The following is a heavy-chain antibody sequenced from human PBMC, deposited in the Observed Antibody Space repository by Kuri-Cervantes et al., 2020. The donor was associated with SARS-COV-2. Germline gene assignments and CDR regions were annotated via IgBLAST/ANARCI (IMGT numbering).Heavy chain of an antibody. CDR2: IYYSGST. CDR1: GGPVSSGSYY. J-gene: IGHJ6*02. V-gene: IGHV4-61*01. CDR3: ARVSVHGGRYVPRKRGDSYYYGMDV. Sequence: SETLSLTCTVSGGPVSSGSYYWSWIRQPPGKGLEWIGYIYYSGSTNYNPSLKSRVTISVDTSKNQFSLKLSSVTAADTAVYYCARVSVHGGRYVPRKRGDSYYYGMDVWGQGTTVTVSS. D-gene: IGHD3-10*02.